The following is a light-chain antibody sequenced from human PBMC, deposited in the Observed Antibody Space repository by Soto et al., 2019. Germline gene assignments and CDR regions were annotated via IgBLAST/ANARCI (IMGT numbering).Light chain of an antibody. CDR1: QSISNW. CDR3: QQYNSYPLT. V-gene: IGKV1-5*01. CDR2: DAS. J-gene: IGKJ4*01. Sequence: DIQMTQSPSTLSASLGDTVTITCGASQSISNWLAWYQQKPGKAPKLLIYDASSLESGVPSRVSGSGSGTELALTISCLQPDDFATYYCQQYNSYPLTFGGGTKVDIK.